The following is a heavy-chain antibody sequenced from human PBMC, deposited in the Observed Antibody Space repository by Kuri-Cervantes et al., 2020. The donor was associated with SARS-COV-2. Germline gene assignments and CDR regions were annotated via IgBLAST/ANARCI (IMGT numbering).Heavy chain of an antibody. J-gene: IGHJ6*03. CDR3: ARVCGGYDFDYYYYYMDV. CDR2: ISSSTSTK. D-gene: IGHD5-12*01. Sequence: ESLKISCAASTFTFSSCTMSRVRQAPGKGLEWVSYISSSTSTKYYAGSVKGRFTICRDNARNSLYLQMSSLRSEDTAVYYCARVCGGYDFDYYYYYMDVWGKGTTVTVSS. V-gene: IGHV3-48*01. CDR1: TFTFSSCT.